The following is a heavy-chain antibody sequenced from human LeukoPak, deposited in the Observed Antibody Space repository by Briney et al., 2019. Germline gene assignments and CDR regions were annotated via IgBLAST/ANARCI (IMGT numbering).Heavy chain of an antibody. CDR2: IYYSGST. V-gene: IGHV4-59*01. CDR1: GGSISSYY. J-gene: IGHJ4*02. D-gene: IGHD3-10*01. CDR3: ARGSKFLYYGSGSYFAY. Sequence: SETLSLTCTVSGGSISSYYWSWIRQPPGKGLEWIGYIYYSGSTNYNPSLKSRVTISVDTSKNQFSLKLSSVTAADTDVYYCARGSKFLYYGSGSYFAYWGQGTLVTVSS.